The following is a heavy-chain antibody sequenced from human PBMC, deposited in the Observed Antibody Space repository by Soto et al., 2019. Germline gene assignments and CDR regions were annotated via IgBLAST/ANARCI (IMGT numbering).Heavy chain of an antibody. Sequence: QVQLVQSGAEVKKPGASVKVSCKASGYTFTSYDINWVRQATGQGFEYLGWMNPNSGNTGYVKKFQGRVTMTRDTSMSTAYMGLSSLRSEGTAVYYRAGGIKYGDYSRWFDPWGPGTLVTVSS. D-gene: IGHD4-17*01. V-gene: IGHV1-8*01. CDR3: AGGIKYGDYSRWFDP. J-gene: IGHJ5*02. CDR2: MNPNSGNT. CDR1: GYTFTSYD.